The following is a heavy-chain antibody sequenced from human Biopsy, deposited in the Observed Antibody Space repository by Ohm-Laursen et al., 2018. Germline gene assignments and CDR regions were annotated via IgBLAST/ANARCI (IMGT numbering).Heavy chain of an antibody. CDR3: ARVGAGAPSIDYFDY. J-gene: IGHJ4*02. CDR2: IYYSGST. V-gene: IGHV4-59*07. D-gene: IGHD1-26*01. CDR1: GGSIGSFF. Sequence: SDTLSLTCTVSGGSIGSFFWSWIRQPPGKGLEWIGYIYYSGSTNYNPSLRCRVTISVGRSKNQFSLELSSVTAADTAVYYCARVGAGAPSIDYFDYWGQGALVTVSS.